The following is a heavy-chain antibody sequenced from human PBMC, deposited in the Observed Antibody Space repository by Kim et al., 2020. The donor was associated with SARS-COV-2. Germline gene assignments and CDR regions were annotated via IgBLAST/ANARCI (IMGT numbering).Heavy chain of an antibody. CDR3: ARRGRGQGPGRWFDP. J-gene: IGHJ5*02. D-gene: IGHD1-26*01. V-gene: IGHV4-34*01. CDR2: INHSGST. Sequence: SETLSLTCAVYGGSFSGYYWSWIRQPPGKGLEWIGEINHSGSTNYNPSLKSRVTISVDTSKNQFSLKLSSVTAADTAVYYCARRGRGQGPGRWFDPWGQGTLVTVSS. CDR1: GGSFSGYY.